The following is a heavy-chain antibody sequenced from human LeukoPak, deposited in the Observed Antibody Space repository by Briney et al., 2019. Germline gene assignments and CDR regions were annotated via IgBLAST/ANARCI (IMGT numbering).Heavy chain of an antibody. CDR1: GFTFSSYV. CDR3: ARVEQWLPTGDY. J-gene: IGHJ4*02. V-gene: IGHV3-48*03. D-gene: IGHD6-19*01. CDR2: ISSSGSTI. Sequence: TGGSLRLSCAASGFTFSSYVMNWVRQAPGKGLEWVSYISSSGSTIYYADSVKGRFTISRDNAKNSLYLQMNSLRAEDTAVYYCARVEQWLPTGDYWSQGTLVTVSS.